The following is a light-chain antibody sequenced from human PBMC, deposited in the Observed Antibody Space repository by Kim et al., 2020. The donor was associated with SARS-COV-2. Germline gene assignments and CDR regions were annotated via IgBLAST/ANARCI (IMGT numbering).Light chain of an antibody. V-gene: IGKV2-30*01. CDR2: KVS. CDR3: MYGTHWPPSFT. Sequence: DVIMTQSPLSLPVTLGQPASISCRSSQSLVFSDGKTYLNWFHQRPGQSPRRLIYKVSNRDSGVPDRFSGSGSGTDFTLKISRMEAEDVEVYYCMYGTHWPPSFTFGGGTKVDIK. J-gene: IGKJ4*01. CDR1: QSLVFSDGKTY.